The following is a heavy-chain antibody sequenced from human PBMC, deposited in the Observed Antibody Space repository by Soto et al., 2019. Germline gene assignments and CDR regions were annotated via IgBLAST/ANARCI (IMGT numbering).Heavy chain of an antibody. CDR1: GGSMNNYP. J-gene: IGHJ4*02. Sequence: TXVTLCRTGTVSGGSMNNYPWSWMRQTPGDGLEWIGYIHVTGNTYHNPSLKSPVTISIDASKTQFFLTLTSVTAADTAVYYCARGPFFARYQPFDAWGRGILVTVSS. D-gene: IGHD1-20*01. CDR3: ARGPFFARYQPFDA. V-gene: IGHV4-59*01. CDR2: IHVTGNT.